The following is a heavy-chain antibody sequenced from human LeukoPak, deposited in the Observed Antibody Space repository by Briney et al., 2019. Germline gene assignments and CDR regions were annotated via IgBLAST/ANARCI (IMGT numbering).Heavy chain of an antibody. CDR2: ISYDGSNK. CDR3: ARFRRSSGFLPLDYYYGMDV. D-gene: IGHD3-22*01. J-gene: IGHJ6*02. V-gene: IGHV3-30*04. Sequence: GGSLRLCCAASGFTFSSYAMHWVRQAPGRGVGRVAVISYDGSNKYYAYSVKGRFTISGDNSKNTLYLQMNSLRAEDTAVYYCARFRRSSGFLPLDYYYGMDVWGQGTTVTVSS. CDR1: GFTFSSYA.